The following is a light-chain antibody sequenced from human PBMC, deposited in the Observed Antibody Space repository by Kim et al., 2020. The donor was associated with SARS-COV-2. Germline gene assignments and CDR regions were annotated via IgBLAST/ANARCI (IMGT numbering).Light chain of an antibody. CDR2: GAS. CDR3: QQYNEWPCT. CDR1: QSVAL. J-gene: IGKJ5*01. V-gene: IGKV3-15*01. Sequence: EIVMTQSPATLSVSPGERVTLSCRASQSVALLAWYQQKPGQAPRLVIHGASTRATGIPARFSGSGSETEFTLTISSLQSEDFAIYYCQQYNEWPCTFGQGTRLEIK.